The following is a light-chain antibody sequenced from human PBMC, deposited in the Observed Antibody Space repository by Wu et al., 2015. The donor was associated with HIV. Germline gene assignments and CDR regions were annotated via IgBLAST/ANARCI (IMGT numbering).Light chain of an antibody. Sequence: DIQMTQSPSSLSASVGDRVTITCRASQSITTYLNWYQQKPGAAPQLLIYDASSLQSGVPSRFSGSGSGTEFTLTISSLQPEDFATYYCLQYNTYPWTFGQGTKVEIK. CDR1: QSITTY. J-gene: IGKJ1*01. CDR3: LQYNTYPWT. V-gene: IGKV1-17*01. CDR2: DAS.